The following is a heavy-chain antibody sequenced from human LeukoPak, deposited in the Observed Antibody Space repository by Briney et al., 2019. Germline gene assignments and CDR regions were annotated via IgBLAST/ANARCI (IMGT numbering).Heavy chain of an antibody. D-gene: IGHD3-10*01. CDR2: IKSKGDGETT. V-gene: IGHV3-15*01. J-gene: IGHJ5*02. CDR3: TTDLPYFYGSGSYYT. CDR1: GFTFSVAW. Sequence: GGSLRLSCVASGFTFSVAWMTWVRQAPVKGLEWVGRIKSKGDGETTGYAAPVKGRFTISRDDSRNTLYLQMNSLTIEDTAVYYCTTDLPYFYGSGSYYTWGQGTLVIVSS.